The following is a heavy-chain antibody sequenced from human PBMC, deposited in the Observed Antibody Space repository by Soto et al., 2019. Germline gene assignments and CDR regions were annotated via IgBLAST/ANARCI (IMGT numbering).Heavy chain of an antibody. CDR3: ARDRKRCSGGSCYALESFSMDV. CDR1: GFTFSSYE. V-gene: IGHV3-48*03. Sequence: EVQLVESGGGLVQPGGSLRLSCAASGFTFSSYEMNWVRQAPGKGLEWVSYISSSGSTIYYADSVKGRFTISRDNAKNSLYLQMNSLRAEDTAVYYCARDRKRCSGGSCYALESFSMDVWGQGTTDTVSS. CDR2: ISSSGSTI. J-gene: IGHJ6*02. D-gene: IGHD2-15*01.